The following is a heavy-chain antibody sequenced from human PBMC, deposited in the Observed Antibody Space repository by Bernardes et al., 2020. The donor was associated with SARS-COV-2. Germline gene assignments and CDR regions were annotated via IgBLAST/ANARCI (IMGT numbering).Heavy chain of an antibody. V-gene: IGHV3-30*18. Sequence: GGDLRPPRSAPGFTFSSYGMHWVRPAPGKGLEGGAGISYDGSNKYYADSVKGRFTISRDNSKNTLYLQMNSLRAEDTAVYYCAKRNDFWSGLPLDYWGQGTLVTVSS. D-gene: IGHD3-3*01. J-gene: IGHJ4*02. CDR2: ISYDGSNK. CDR1: GFTFSSYG. CDR3: AKRNDFWSGLPLDY.